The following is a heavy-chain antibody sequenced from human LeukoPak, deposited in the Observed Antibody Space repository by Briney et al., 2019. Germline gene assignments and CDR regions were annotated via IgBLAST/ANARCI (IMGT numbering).Heavy chain of an antibody. CDR2: FDPEDGET. CDR3: ATVGYCSGGSCPDGNWFDP. D-gene: IGHD2-15*01. Sequence: ASVKVSCKVSGYTLTELSMHWVRQAPGKGLEWMGGFDPEDGETIYAQKFQGRVTMTEDTSTDTAYMELSSLRSEDTAVYYCATVGYCSGGSCPDGNWFDPWGQGTLVTVSS. V-gene: IGHV1-24*01. J-gene: IGHJ5*02. CDR1: GYTLTELS.